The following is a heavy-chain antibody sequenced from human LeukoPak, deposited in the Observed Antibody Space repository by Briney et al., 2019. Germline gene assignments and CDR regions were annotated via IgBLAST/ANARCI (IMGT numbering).Heavy chain of an antibody. CDR3: ARVRKGDWNYDY. V-gene: IGHV1-2*06. CDR2: INPNSGGT. J-gene: IGHJ4*02. Sequence: GASVKVSCKASGYTFTCYYMHWVRQAPGQGLEWMGRINPNSGGTNYAQKFQGRVTMTRDTSISTAYMELSRLRSDDTAVYYCARVRKGDWNYDYWGQGTLVTVSS. CDR1: GYTFTCYY. D-gene: IGHD1-7*01.